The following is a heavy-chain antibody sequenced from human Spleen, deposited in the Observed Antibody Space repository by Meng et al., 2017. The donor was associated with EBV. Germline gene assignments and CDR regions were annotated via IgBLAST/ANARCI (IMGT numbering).Heavy chain of an antibody. CDR2: IYYSGST. J-gene: IGHJ1*01. CDR1: AECVRGVGYR. V-gene: IGHV4-61*03. Sequence: PESVPAMLVHYATLSLIWHVSAECVRGVGYRSSWIRQPPGKGLDGIGDIYYSGSTHYNPSIESRVTILVNTSNNHFSLNLRSVTAADTAVYFCARLGGAGPNSYFQHWGQGTLVTVSS. D-gene: IGHD6-19*01. CDR3: ARLGGAGPNSYFQH.